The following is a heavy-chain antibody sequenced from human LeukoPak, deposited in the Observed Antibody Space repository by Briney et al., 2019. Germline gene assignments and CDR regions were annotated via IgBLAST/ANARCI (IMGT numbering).Heavy chain of an antibody. J-gene: IGHJ4*02. CDR1: GYTFTSYD. D-gene: IGHD6-13*01. CDR3: ARVRIAAAGKLPLNY. Sequence: ASVKVSCKASGYTFTSYDINWVRQATGQGLEWMGWMNLNSGNTGYAQKFQGRVTMTRNTSISTAYMELSSLRSEDTAVYYCARVRIAAAGKLPLNYWGQGTLVTVSS. CDR2: MNLNSGNT. V-gene: IGHV1-8*01.